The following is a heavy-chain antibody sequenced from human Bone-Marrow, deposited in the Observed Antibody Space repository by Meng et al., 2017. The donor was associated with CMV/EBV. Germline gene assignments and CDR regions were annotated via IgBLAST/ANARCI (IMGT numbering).Heavy chain of an antibody. CDR3: AREHYDFWSGYYYYYYYGMDV. Sequence: ESLKISCAVYGGSFSGYYWSWIRQPPGKGLEWIGEINHSGSTNYNPSLKSRVTISVDTSKNQFSLKLSSVTAADTAVYYCAREHYDFWSGYYYYYYYGMDVWGQGTTVTVSS. D-gene: IGHD3-3*01. CDR1: GGSFSGYY. V-gene: IGHV4-34*01. J-gene: IGHJ6*02. CDR2: INHSGST.